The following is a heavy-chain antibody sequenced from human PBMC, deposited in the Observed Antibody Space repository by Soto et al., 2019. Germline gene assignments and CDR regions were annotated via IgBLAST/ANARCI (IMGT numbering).Heavy chain of an antibody. CDR1: GITFSTYW. CDR2: IKEDGSEA. J-gene: IGHJ6*02. CDR3: ARDWGAPGRGSALGYYYHFGMDV. V-gene: IGHV3-7*05. Sequence: EVQLVESGGGLVQPGGSLRLSCAASGITFSTYWMNWVRQAPGKGLEGVANIKEDGSEAYYVDSVKGRFTISRDNAKNSLYLDMNSLRGEDTAVYYCARDWGAPGRGSALGYYYHFGMDVWGQGTTVTVPS. D-gene: IGHD3-16*01.